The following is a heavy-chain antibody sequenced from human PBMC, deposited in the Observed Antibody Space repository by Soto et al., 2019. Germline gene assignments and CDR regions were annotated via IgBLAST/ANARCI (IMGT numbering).Heavy chain of an antibody. CDR2: IYYSGST. V-gene: IGHV4-59*01. CDR1: GGSISSYY. D-gene: IGHD2-15*01. J-gene: IGHJ6*02. Sequence: SETLSLTCTVSGGSISSYYWSWIRQPPGKGLEWIGYIYYSGSTNYNPSLKSRVTISVDTSKNQFSLKLSSVTAADTAVYYCARGGVVAPLAYYGMDVWGQGTTVTVSS. CDR3: ARGGVVAPLAYYGMDV.